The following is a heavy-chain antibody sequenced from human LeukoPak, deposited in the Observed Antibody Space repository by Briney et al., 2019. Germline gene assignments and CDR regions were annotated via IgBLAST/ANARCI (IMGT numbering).Heavy chain of an antibody. CDR3: ARQSGITMIVVVIDDAFDI. V-gene: IGHV4-39*01. CDR2: IYYSGST. Sequence: SEALSLTCTVSGGSISSSSYYWGWIRQPPGKGLEWIGSIYYSGSTYYNPSLKSRVTVSVDTSKNQFSLKLSSVTAADTAVYYCARQSGITMIVVVIDDAFDIWGQGTMVTVSS. J-gene: IGHJ3*02. CDR1: GGSISSSSYY. D-gene: IGHD3-22*01.